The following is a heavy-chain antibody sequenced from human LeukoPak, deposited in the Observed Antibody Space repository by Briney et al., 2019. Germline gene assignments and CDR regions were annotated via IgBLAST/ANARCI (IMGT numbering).Heavy chain of an antibody. V-gene: IGHV4-38-2*02. CDR3: ARDRASIAARPNPEFDY. D-gene: IGHD6-6*01. Sequence: PSETLSLTCTVSGYSISSGYYWGWIRQPPGKGLEWIGSIYHSGSTYYNPSLKSRVTISVDTSKNQFSLKLSSVTAADTAVYYCARDRASIAARPNPEFDYWGQGTLVTVSS. CDR2: IYHSGST. CDR1: GYSISSGYY. J-gene: IGHJ4*02.